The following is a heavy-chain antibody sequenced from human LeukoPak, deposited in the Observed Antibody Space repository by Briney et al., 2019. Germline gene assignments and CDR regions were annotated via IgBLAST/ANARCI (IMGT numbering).Heavy chain of an antibody. V-gene: IGHV3-21*01. CDR2: ISSSSSYI. D-gene: IGHD6-13*01. CDR3: ARDHGSSWYPDY. J-gene: IGHJ4*02. CDR1: GFTFSSNY. Sequence: GGSLRLSCAASGFTFSSNYMSWVRQAPGKGLEWVSSISSSSSYIYYADSVKGRFTISRDNAKNSLYLQMNSLRAEDTAVYYCARDHGSSWYPDYWGQGTLVTVSS.